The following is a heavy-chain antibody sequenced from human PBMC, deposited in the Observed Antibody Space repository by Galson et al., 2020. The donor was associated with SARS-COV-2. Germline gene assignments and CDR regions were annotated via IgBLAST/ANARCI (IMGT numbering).Heavy chain of an antibody. CDR3: ARLEREQLVLDYYYGMDV. CDR2: IYHSGST. D-gene: IGHD6-13*01. CDR1: GGSISSSNW. V-gene: IGHV4-4*02. J-gene: IGHJ6*02. Sequence: SETLSLTCAVSGGSISSSNWWSWVRQPPGKGLEWIGEIYHSGSTNYNPSLKSRVTISVDKSKNQFSLKLSSVTAADTAVYYCARLEREQLVLDYYYGMDVWGQGTTGTVSS.